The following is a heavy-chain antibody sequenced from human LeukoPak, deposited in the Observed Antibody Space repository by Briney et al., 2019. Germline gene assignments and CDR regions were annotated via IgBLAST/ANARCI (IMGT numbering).Heavy chain of an antibody. Sequence: ETLSLTSTVSGGSLSSYYWSWIRQPPGKGLEWVSSISGSGETTYYADSVKGRFTISRDNSKNTLYLQMNSPRAEDTAVYYCAKAKTQAMLLPGNYWGQGTLVTVSS. V-gene: IGHV3-23*01. CDR3: AKAKTQAMLLPGNY. CDR2: ISGSGETT. CDR1: GGSLSSYY. J-gene: IGHJ4*02. D-gene: IGHD1-14*01.